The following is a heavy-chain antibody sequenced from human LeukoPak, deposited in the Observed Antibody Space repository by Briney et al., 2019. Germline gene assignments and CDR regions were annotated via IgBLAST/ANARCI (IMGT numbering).Heavy chain of an antibody. J-gene: IGHJ4*02. CDR2: ISSSSSTI. Sequence: PGGSLRLSCAASGFTFSSYSMNWVRQAPGKGLEWVSYISSSSSTIHYADSVKGRFTISRDNAKNSLHLQMNSLRAEDTAMYYCARDRIPAAIEGTDYWGQGTLVTVSS. V-gene: IGHV3-48*04. D-gene: IGHD2-2*02. CDR1: GFTFSSYS. CDR3: ARDRIPAAIEGTDY.